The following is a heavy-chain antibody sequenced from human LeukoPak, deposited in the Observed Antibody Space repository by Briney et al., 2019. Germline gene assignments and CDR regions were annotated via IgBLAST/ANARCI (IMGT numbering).Heavy chain of an antibody. CDR1: GFSFDDYG. D-gene: IGHD1-1*01. J-gene: IGHJ3*02. Sequence: GGSLRLSCAASGFSFDDYGMSWVRQAPGKGLEWVSGVNWNGGSTGYADSVKGRFTISRDNAKNSLYLQMNSLRAEDAALYYCARAPSTTGTTGAFDIWGQETMVTVSS. V-gene: IGHV3-20*04. CDR3: ARAPSTTGTTGAFDI. CDR2: VNWNGGST.